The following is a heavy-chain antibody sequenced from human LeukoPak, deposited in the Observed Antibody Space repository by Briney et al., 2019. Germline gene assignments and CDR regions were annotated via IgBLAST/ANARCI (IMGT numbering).Heavy chain of an antibody. Sequence: PSETLSLTCNVSGGSINSGGYYWGWIRQPPGKGLEWIGSIDYSGSAVYNPSLKSRLTISADTSKNQFSLRVASVTAADTAVYYCARRTYSYGFRFDPWGQGTLVTVSS. D-gene: IGHD3-16*02. CDR2: IDYSGSA. J-gene: IGHJ5*02. V-gene: IGHV4-39*01. CDR3: ARRTYSYGFRFDP. CDR1: GGSINSGGYY.